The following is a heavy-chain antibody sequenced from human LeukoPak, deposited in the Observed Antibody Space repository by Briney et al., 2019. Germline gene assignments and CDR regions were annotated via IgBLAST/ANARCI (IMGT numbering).Heavy chain of an antibody. CDR2: ISYDGSNK. CDR3: AKREGQWLPD. Sequence: GGSLRLSCATSGFTFSSYGMHWVRQAPGKGLDWVAVISYDGSNKYYADSVKGRFTISRDNSKNTLYLQMNSLRAEDTAVYYCAKREGQWLPDWGQGTLVTVSS. V-gene: IGHV3-30*18. CDR1: GFTFSSYG. D-gene: IGHD6-19*01. J-gene: IGHJ4*02.